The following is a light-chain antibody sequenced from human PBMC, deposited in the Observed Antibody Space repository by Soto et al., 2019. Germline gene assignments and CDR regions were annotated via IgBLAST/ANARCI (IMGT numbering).Light chain of an antibody. J-gene: IGLJ1*01. CDR3: AAWDDSLNAYV. Sequence: QSVLAQPPSASGTPGQTATISCSGTSSNIGSNAVNWYQQLPGTAPKLLIYSNNQRPSGVPDRFSGPKYGTSASLAITGLQSEDEADYYCAAWDDSLNAYVFGTGTKVTVL. CDR1: SSNIGSNA. V-gene: IGLV1-44*01. CDR2: SNN.